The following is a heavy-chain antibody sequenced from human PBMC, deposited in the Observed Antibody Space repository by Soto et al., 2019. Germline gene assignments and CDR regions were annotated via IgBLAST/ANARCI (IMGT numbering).Heavy chain of an antibody. CDR3: ARRIPFGYGMDV. CDR2: ITSNGGNT. J-gene: IGHJ6*02. Sequence: PGGSLSLSCAASGFTFSSYAMHWVRQAPGKGLECVSAITSNGGNTDYASSVKGRFTISRDNSKNTLYLQMGSLRAEDMAVYYCARRIPFGYGMDVWGQGTTVTVSS. CDR1: GFTFSSYA. D-gene: IGHD2-21*01. V-gene: IGHV3-64*01.